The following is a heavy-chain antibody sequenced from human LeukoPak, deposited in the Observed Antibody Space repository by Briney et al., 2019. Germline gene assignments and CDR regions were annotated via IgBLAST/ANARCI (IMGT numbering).Heavy chain of an antibody. V-gene: IGHV3-23*01. CDR3: AKDGGYSSSAGWFDP. J-gene: IGHJ5*02. CDR2: IRGSGTIT. D-gene: IGHD6-6*01. Sequence: GGSLRVSCAASGFNFSFYAMTWVRQAPGKGLEWVSGIRGSGTITDYADSVKGRFTISRDNSKNTLYLQMNSLRAEDTAVYYCAKDGGYSSSAGWFDPWGQGTLVTVSS. CDR1: GFNFSFYA.